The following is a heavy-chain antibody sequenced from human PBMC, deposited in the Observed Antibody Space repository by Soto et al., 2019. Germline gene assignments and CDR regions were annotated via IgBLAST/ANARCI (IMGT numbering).Heavy chain of an antibody. CDR3: ANAGYCSGGSCSDYGMDV. Sequence: PGGSLRLSCAASGFTFSSYAMSWVRQAPGKGLEWVSAISGSGGSTYYADSVKGRFTISRDNSKNMLYLQMNSLRAEDTAVYYCANAGYCSGGSCSDYGMDVWGQGTTVTVSS. D-gene: IGHD2-15*01. J-gene: IGHJ6*02. CDR2: ISGSGGST. V-gene: IGHV3-23*01. CDR1: GFTFSSYA.